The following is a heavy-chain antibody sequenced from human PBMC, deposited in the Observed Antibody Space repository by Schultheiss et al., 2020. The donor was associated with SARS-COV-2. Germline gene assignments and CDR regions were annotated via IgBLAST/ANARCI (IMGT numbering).Heavy chain of an antibody. CDR2: ISWNSGSI. CDR1: GFTFDDYA. V-gene: IGHV3-9*01. J-gene: IGHJ3*02. Sequence: SLKISCAASGFTFDDYAMHWVRQAPGKGLEWVSGISWNSGSIGYADSVKGRFTISRDNAKNSLYLQMNSLRAEDTAVYYCARVRAVGGIDAFDIWGQGTMVTVSS. CDR3: ARVRAVGGIDAFDI. D-gene: IGHD3-10*01.